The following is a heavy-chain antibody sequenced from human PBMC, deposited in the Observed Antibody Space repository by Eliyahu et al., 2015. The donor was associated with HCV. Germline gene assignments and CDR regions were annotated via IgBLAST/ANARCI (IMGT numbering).Heavy chain of an antibody. J-gene: IGHJ3*02. Sequence: QVQLVQSGAEVKTPGASVKVSCKASGXXFTSXGINWVRQXPGQGLEWMGWISXXNGNTNYAQKXQGRVTMTTDTSTSTAYMELRSLRSDDTAVYYCARDFPLVVVITTRGHDAFDIWGQGTMVTVSS. CDR1: GXXFTSXG. CDR2: ISXXNGNT. CDR3: ARDFPLVVVITTRGHDAFDI. V-gene: IGHV1-18*01. D-gene: IGHD3-22*01.